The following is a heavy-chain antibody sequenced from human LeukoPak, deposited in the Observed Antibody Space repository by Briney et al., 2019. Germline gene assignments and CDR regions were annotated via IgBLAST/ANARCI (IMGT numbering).Heavy chain of an antibody. Sequence: ASVKVSCKASGYTFTGYYIHWLRQAPGQGLEWMGWISAQNGNTNYMQQFLGRVTMTRDTSASTGYMELRSLTSDDTAVYYCARESNGGYGFDYWGQGTPVTVAS. D-gene: IGHD5-12*01. CDR3: ARESNGGYGFDY. CDR2: ISAQNGNT. CDR1: GYTFTGYY. V-gene: IGHV1-18*04. J-gene: IGHJ4*02.